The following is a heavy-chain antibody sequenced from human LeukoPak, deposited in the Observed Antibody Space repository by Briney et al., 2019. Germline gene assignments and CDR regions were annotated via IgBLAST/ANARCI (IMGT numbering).Heavy chain of an antibody. D-gene: IGHD6-19*01. J-gene: IGHJ4*02. Sequence: GGSLRLSCAPSGFTFSIYAMLWVRQAPGKGLEWVAVISYGGSNKYYADSVKGRFTISRDNSKNTLYLQMNSLRAEDTAVYYCARGYSSGRPVGYFDYWGQGTLVTVSS. CDR3: ARGYSSGRPVGYFDY. CDR2: ISYGGSNK. V-gene: IGHV3-30-3*01. CDR1: GFTFSIYA.